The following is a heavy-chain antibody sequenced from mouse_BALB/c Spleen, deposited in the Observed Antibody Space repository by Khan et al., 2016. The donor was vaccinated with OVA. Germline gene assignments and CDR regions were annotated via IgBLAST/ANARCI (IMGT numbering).Heavy chain of an antibody. D-gene: IGHD1-1*01. Sequence: QVQLQPSVPELVNPGASLKVSCKASGYTFTDYIIGWVKQSTRQGLEWIGDIFPGSGTPYYNEKFKDKATLTADKSSNTAYMQLSSLTSEDSAVYFCARGGYSVFAYWGQGTLVTVSA. CDR2: IFPGSGTP. V-gene: IGHV1-77*01. CDR1: GYTFTDYI. J-gene: IGHJ3*01. CDR3: ARGGYSVFAY.